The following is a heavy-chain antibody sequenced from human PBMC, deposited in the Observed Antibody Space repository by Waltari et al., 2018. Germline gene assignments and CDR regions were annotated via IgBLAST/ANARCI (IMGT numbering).Heavy chain of an antibody. CDR3: AKDRSGWFGPANY. J-gene: IGHJ4*02. V-gene: IGHV3-23*01. CDR2: ISGSGGST. D-gene: IGHD3-10*01. Sequence: EVQLLESGGGLVQPGGSLRLSCAASGFTFSSYAISWVRQAPGKGLEWVSAISGSGGSTYYADSVKGRFTISRDNSKNTLYLQMNSLRAEDTAVYYCAKDRSGWFGPANYWGQGTLVTVSS. CDR1: GFTFSSYA.